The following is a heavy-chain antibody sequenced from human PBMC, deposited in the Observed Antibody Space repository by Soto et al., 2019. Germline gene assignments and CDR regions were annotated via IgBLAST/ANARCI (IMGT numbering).Heavy chain of an antibody. CDR1: GGSISSGDYY. CDR2: IYYSGST. J-gene: IGHJ4*02. CDR3: ARDRSEGGRLPVYFGY. D-gene: IGHD1-26*01. V-gene: IGHV4-30-4*01. Sequence: SETLSLTCTVSGGSISSGDYYWSWIRQPPGKGLEWIGYIYYSGSTYYNPSLKSRVTISVDTSKNQFSLKLSSVTAADTAVYYCARDRSEGGRLPVYFGYWGQGTLVTVSS.